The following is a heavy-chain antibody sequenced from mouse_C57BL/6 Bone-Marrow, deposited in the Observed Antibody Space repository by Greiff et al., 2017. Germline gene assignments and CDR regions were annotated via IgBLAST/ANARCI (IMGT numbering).Heavy chain of an antibody. V-gene: IGHV1-69*01. CDR2: IDPSDSYT. Sequence: QVQLKQPGAELVMPGASVKLSCKASGYTFTSYWMHWVKQRPGQGLEWIGEIDPSDSYTNYNQKFKGKSTLTVDKSSSTAYMQLSSLTSEDSAVYYCAIVYDYDGYFDYWGQGTTLTVSS. D-gene: IGHD2-4*01. CDR3: AIVYDYDGYFDY. J-gene: IGHJ2*01. CDR1: GYTFTSYW.